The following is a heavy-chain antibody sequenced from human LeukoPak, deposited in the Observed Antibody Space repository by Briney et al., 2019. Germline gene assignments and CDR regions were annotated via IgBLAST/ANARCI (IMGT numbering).Heavy chain of an antibody. J-gene: IGHJ4*02. CDR3: ARRDPGDMGLLPFDY. V-gene: IGHV4-39*07. Sequence: SETLSLTCTVSGGSISSSSYYWGWIRQPPGKGLEWIGSIYYSGSTYYNPSLKSRVTISVDTSKNQFSLKLSSVTAADTAVYYCARRDPGDMGLLPFDYWGQGTLVTVSS. D-gene: IGHD7-27*01. CDR1: GGSISSSSYY. CDR2: IYYSGST.